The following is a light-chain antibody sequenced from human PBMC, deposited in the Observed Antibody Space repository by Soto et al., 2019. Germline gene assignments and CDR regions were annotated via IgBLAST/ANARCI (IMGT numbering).Light chain of an antibody. J-gene: IGLJ3*02. Sequence: QSALTQPASVSGSPGQSITISCTGTSSDVGGYNYVSWYQQHPGKAPKLMIYEVSNRPSGVSNRFSGSKSGNTASLTISGLQAEDEAGYYYSSYTSSSTRVFGGGTTLTVL. CDR2: EVS. V-gene: IGLV2-14*01. CDR1: SSDVGGYNY. CDR3: SSYTSSSTRV.